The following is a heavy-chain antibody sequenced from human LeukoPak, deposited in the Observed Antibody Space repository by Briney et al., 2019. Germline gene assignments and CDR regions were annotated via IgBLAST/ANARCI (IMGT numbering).Heavy chain of an antibody. D-gene: IGHD1-26*01. J-gene: IGHJ6*03. Sequence: GGSLRLSCAASGFTFSSYEMNWVRQAPGKGLEWVSYISSSGSTIYYADSVKGRFTISRDNAKNSLYLQMDSLRAEDTAVYYCARAKKRSGRSRNFYLDVWGKGTTVTVSS. V-gene: IGHV3-48*03. CDR1: GFTFSSYE. CDR3: ARAKKRSGRSRNFYLDV. CDR2: ISSSGSTI.